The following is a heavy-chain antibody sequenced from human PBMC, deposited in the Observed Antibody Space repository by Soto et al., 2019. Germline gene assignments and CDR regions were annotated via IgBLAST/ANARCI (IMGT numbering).Heavy chain of an antibody. Sequence: QVQLVQSGAEVKKPGSSVKVSCKASGGTFNNYGMGWERQAPGQGLEWMGGIIPMIGRTNYAQKFQGRLTLTADASRSTAYMELRSLRSDDTAVYYCASWDYDVLTGYSYDDWGQGTLVTVSS. CDR1: GGTFNNYG. V-gene: IGHV1-69*01. D-gene: IGHD3-9*01. CDR2: IIPMIGRT. CDR3: ASWDYDVLTGYSYDD. J-gene: IGHJ4*02.